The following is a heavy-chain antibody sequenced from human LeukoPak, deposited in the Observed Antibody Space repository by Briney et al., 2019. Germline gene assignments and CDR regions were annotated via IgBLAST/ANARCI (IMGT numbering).Heavy chain of an antibody. D-gene: IGHD1-1*01. J-gene: IGHJ6*03. CDR1: GGSIIDRSYY. V-gene: IGHV4-39*01. CDR2: IYYSGTT. Sequence: SETLSLTCTVSGGSIIDRSYYWDWIRQPPGKGLEWIGSIYYSGTTYYNPSLKSRVTISVDASKNQFSLKLSSVTAADTAVYYCVARNGDYSYMDVWGKGTTVTVSS. CDR3: VARNGDYSYMDV.